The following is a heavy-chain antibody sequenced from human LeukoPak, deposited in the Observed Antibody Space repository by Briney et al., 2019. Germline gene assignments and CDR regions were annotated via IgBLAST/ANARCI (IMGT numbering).Heavy chain of an antibody. V-gene: IGHV4-39*01. D-gene: IGHD3-10*01. Sequence: PSDTLSLTCTVSGGSISSSSYYWGWIRQPPGKGLEWIGSIYYSGSTYYNPSLKSRVTISVDTSKNQFSLKLSSVTAADTAVYYCARQTTMVRGVIYFDYWGQGTLVTVSS. CDR3: ARQTTMVRGVIYFDY. J-gene: IGHJ4*02. CDR2: IYYSGST. CDR1: GGSISSSSYY.